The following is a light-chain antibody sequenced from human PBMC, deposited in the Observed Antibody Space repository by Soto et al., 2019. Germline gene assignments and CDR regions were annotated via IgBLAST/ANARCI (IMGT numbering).Light chain of an antibody. CDR2: EVS. CDR1: SSDVGGYNY. Sequence: QSALTQPASVSGSPGQSITTSCTGTSSDVGGYNYVSWYQQHPGKAPKLMIYEVSNRPSGVSNRFPGSKSGNTASLTISGLQAEDEADYYCSSYTSSSTRVFGGGTQLTVL. CDR3: SSYTSSSTRV. J-gene: IGLJ3*02. V-gene: IGLV2-14*01.